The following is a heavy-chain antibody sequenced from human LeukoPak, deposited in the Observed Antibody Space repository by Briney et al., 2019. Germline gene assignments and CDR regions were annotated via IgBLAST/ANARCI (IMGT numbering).Heavy chain of an antibody. V-gene: IGHV1-24*01. D-gene: IGHD1-26*01. CDR3: ATLGWELQAAPWAFDI. CDR1: GYTLTELS. J-gene: IGHJ3*02. Sequence: ASVKVPCKVSGYTLTELSMHWVRQAPGKGLEWMGGFDPEDGETIYAQKFQGRVTMTEDTSTDTAYMELSSLRSEDTAVYYCATLGWELQAAPWAFDIWGQGTMVTVSS. CDR2: FDPEDGET.